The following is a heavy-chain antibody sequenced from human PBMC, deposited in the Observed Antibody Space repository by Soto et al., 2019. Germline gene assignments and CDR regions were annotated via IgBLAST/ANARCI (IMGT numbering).Heavy chain of an antibody. J-gene: IGHJ6*02. CDR2: INPNSGGT. V-gene: IGHV1-2*04. D-gene: IGHD2-2*01. Sequence: GASVKVSCKASGYTFTGYYMHWVRQAPGQGLEWMGWINPNSGGTNYAQKFQGWVTMTRDTSISTAYMELSRLRSDDTAVYYCARERAVVVPAAMGYGMDVWGQGTTVTV. CDR1: GYTFTGYY. CDR3: ARERAVVVPAAMGYGMDV.